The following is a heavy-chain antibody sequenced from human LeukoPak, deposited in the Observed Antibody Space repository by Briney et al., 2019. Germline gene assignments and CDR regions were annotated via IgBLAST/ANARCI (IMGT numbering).Heavy chain of an antibody. Sequence: GGSLRLSCAASGFTFSTYTMNWVRQAPGKGLEWVSSISSSSSYIYYADSVKGRFTISRDNAKNSLSLQMNSLRAEDTAVYYCARSGRGYDDAFDIWGQGTMVTVSS. CDR2: ISSSSSYI. V-gene: IGHV3-21*01. D-gene: IGHD5-12*01. CDR1: GFTFSTYT. CDR3: ARSGRGYDDAFDI. J-gene: IGHJ3*02.